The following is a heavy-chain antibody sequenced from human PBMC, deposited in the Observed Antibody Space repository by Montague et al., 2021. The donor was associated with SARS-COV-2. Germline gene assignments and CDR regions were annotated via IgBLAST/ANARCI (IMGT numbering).Heavy chain of an antibody. V-gene: IGHV4-34*01. D-gene: IGHD3-22*01. J-gene: IGHJ4*02. CDR2: ITHRGTS. CDR1: GGSFSDYS. Sequence: SETLSLTCAVYGGSFSDYSWSWIRQPPGKGLEWIGEITHRGTSKYNPSLKSRVSISLDTSKNQFSLYLSSVTAADTAVYFCARGRQHFNMIVVVMTGGEYYFDYWGQGTLVTVSS. CDR3: ARGRQHFNMIVVVMTGGEYYFDY.